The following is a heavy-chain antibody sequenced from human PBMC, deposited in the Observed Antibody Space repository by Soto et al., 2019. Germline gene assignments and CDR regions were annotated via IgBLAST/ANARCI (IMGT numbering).Heavy chain of an antibody. CDR1: GGSISSYY. Sequence: SETLSLTCTVSGGSISSYYWSWIRQPPGKGLEWIGYIYYSGSTNYNPSLKSRVTISVDTSKNQFSLKLSSVTAADTAVYYCARELGGRCSGTSCYAWWFDPWGQGTLVTVSS. D-gene: IGHD2-2*01. J-gene: IGHJ5*02. V-gene: IGHV4-59*01. CDR3: ARELGGRCSGTSCYAWWFDP. CDR2: IYYSGST.